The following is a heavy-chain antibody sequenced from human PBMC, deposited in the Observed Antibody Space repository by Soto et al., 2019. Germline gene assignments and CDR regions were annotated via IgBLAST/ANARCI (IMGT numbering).Heavy chain of an antibody. CDR2: IYYSGST. Sequence: PSETLSLTCTVSGGSVSSGSYYWSWIRQPPGKGLEWIGYIYYSGSTNYNPSLKSRVTISVDTSKNQFSLKLSSVTAADTAVYYCARALGRGGNPNYYYYGMDVWGQGTTVTVS. D-gene: IGHD2-15*01. CDR1: GGSVSSGSYY. J-gene: IGHJ6*02. CDR3: ARALGRGGNPNYYYYGMDV. V-gene: IGHV4-61*01.